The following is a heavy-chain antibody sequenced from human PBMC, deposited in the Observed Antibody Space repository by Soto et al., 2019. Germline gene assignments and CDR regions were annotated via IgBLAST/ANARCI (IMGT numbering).Heavy chain of an antibody. D-gene: IGHD3-22*01. V-gene: IGHV4-30-4*01. CDR3: AREEPRGYYYDSKRPGFDP. CDR2: IYYSGST. CDR1: GGSISSGDYY. J-gene: IGHJ5*02. Sequence: QVQLQESGPGLVKPSQTLSLTCTVSGGSISSGDYYWSWIRQPPGKGLEWIGYIYYSGSTYYNPSLKSRVTISVDTSKNQCSLKLSSVTAADTAVYYCAREEPRGYYYDSKRPGFDPWGQGTLVTVSS.